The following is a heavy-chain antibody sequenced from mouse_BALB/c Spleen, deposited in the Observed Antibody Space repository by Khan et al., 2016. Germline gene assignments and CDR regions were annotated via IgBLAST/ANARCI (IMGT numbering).Heavy chain of an antibody. CDR2: IWRGGST. J-gene: IGHJ4*01. CDR3: ASCLMTTAYYYALDY. CDR1: GFSLTSYG. D-gene: IGHD2-4*01. Sequence: QVQLKESGPGLVQPSQSLSITCTVSGFSLTSYGVHWVRQSPGKGLEWLGVIWRGGSTDYNTAFMSRLSITKDNSKSQVFFKMNSLQADDTAIYXCASCLMTTAYYYALDYWGQGTSVTVSS. V-gene: IGHV2-5*01.